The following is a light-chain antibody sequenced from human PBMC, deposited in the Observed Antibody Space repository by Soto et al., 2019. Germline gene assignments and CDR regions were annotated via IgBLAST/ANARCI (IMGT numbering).Light chain of an antibody. CDR2: EVC. CDR3: SSYTSSSTVV. V-gene: IGLV2-14*01. J-gene: IGLJ2*01. Sequence: QSTLTQPASVSGSPGQSITISCTGTSSDVGGYNYVSWYQQHPGKAPKLMIYEVCNRPSGVSNRFSGSKSGNTASLTISGRQAEDEADYYCSSYTSSSTVVFGGGTKLTVL. CDR1: SSDVGGYNY.